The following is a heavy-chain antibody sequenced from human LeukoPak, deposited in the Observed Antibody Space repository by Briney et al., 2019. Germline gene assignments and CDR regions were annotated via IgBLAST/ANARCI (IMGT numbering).Heavy chain of an antibody. CDR3: AKDRYSSSWYWDY. CDR1: GFTFSSYA. J-gene: IGHJ4*02. V-gene: IGHV3-23*01. Sequence: PGGSLSLSCAASGFTFSSYAMSWVRQAPGKGLEWVPGISGSGGGTYYADSVKGRFTISRDNSKNTLYLQMNSLRVEDTAVYYCAKDRYSSSWYWDYWGQGTLVTLSS. D-gene: IGHD6-13*01. CDR2: ISGSGGGT.